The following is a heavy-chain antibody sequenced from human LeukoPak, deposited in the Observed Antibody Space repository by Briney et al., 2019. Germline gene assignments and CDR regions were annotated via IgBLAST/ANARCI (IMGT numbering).Heavy chain of an antibody. D-gene: IGHD6-13*01. CDR2: IYYSGST. Sequence: SEALSLTCTVSGVSISSYDWSWIRQPPGKGLEWIGYIYYSGSTNYNPSLKSRVTISLDTSKNQFSLELSSVTAADTAVYYCARHDGSSWYYAFDVWGQGTMVTVSS. CDR3: ARHDGSSWYYAFDV. J-gene: IGHJ3*01. CDR1: GVSISSYD. V-gene: IGHV4-59*08.